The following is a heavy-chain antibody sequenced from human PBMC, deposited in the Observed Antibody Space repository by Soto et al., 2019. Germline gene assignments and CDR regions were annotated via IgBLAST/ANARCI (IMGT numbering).Heavy chain of an antibody. CDR1: GGSISSYY. CDR3: ARLDYKYNWFDP. D-gene: IGHD3-10*01. V-gene: IGHV4-59*08. J-gene: IGHJ5*02. Sequence: SETLSLTCTVSGGSISSYYWSWIRQPPGKGLEWIGYIYYSGSTNYNPSLKSRVTISVDTSKNQFSLKLSSVTAADTAVYYCARLDYKYNWFDPWGQGTLVTVSS. CDR2: IYYSGST.